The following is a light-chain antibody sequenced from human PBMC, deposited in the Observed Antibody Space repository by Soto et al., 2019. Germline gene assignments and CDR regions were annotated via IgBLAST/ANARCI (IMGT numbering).Light chain of an antibody. CDR1: QTISTH. CDR2: GAS. V-gene: IGKV3-15*01. J-gene: IGKJ1*01. CDR3: QQYSKWPT. Sequence: EVELTQSPVTLSVSGGARATLSCRSSQTISTHLAWYQQKPGQAPRLLIYGASTRATAVPARFSGSGSGTDFTLTISRVQSEDAAVYYCQQYSKWPTFGRGTKVEIK.